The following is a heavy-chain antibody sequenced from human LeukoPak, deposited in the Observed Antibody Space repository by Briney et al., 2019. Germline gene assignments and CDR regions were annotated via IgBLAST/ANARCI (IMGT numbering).Heavy chain of an antibody. CDR3: AKIVVRNYMDV. D-gene: IGHD2-2*01. V-gene: IGHV3-23*01. CDR2: ISGSGGSA. J-gene: IGHJ6*03. CDR1: AFTFSSYS. Sequence: PGGSLRLSCAASAFTFSSYSMNWVRQAPGKGLEWVSAISGSGGSAYYADSVKGRFTISRDNSKNTLYLQMNSLRAEDTAVYYCAKIVVRNYMDVWGKGTTVTISS.